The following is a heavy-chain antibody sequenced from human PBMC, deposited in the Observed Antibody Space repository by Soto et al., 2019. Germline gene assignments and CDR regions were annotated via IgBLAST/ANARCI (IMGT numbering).Heavy chain of an antibody. V-gene: IGHV3-74*01. J-gene: IGHJ6*03. CDR2: INSDGSST. D-gene: IGHD6-13*01. Sequence: GGSLRLSCAASGFTFSSYWMHWVRQAPGKGLVWVSRINSDGSSTSYADSVKGRFTISRDNAKNTLYLQMNSLRAEDTAVYYCARVKYSSSWYEDHYYYYMDVWGKGTTVTVSS. CDR1: GFTFSSYW. CDR3: ARVKYSSSWYEDHYYYYMDV.